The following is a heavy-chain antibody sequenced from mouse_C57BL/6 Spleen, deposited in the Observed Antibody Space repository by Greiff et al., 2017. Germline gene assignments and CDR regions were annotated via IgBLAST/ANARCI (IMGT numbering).Heavy chain of an antibody. CDR1: GYTFTDYN. D-gene: IGHD2-2*01. V-gene: IGHV1-22*01. Sequence: VQLQQSGPELVKPGASVKMSCKASGYTFTDYNMHWVKQSHGKSLEWIGYINPNNGGTSYNQKFKGKATLTVNKSSSTAYMELRSLTSEESAVYYCAIWLPLAMDYWGQGTSVTVSS. J-gene: IGHJ4*01. CDR2: INPNNGGT. CDR3: AIWLPLAMDY.